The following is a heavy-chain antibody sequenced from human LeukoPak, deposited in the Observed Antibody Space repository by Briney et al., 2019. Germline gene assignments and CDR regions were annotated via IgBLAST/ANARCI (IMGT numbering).Heavy chain of an antibody. Sequence: PGVSLRLSYAASGFTFSSYSMNWVRQAPGKGLEWVANIKQDGSEKYYVDSVKGRFTISRDNAKNSLYLQMNSLRAEDTAVYYCAGEGEQLWVHYFDYWGQGTLVTVSS. J-gene: IGHJ4*02. V-gene: IGHV3-7*03. CDR2: IKQDGSEK. D-gene: IGHD5-18*01. CDR3: AGEGEQLWVHYFDY. CDR1: GFTFSSYS.